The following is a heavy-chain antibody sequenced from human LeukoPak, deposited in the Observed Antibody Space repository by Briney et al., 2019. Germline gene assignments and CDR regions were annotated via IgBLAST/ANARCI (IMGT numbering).Heavy chain of an antibody. CDR2: IYYSGST. CDR1: GGSISSSSYY. D-gene: IGHD7-27*01. V-gene: IGHV4-39*01. J-gene: IGHJ5*02. Sequence: SKTLSLTCTVSGGSISSSSYYWGWIRQPPGKGLEWIGSIYYSGSTYYNPSLKSRVTISVDTSKNQFSLKLSSVTAADTAVYYCASSWGQWFDPWGQGTLVTVSS. CDR3: ASSWGQWFDP.